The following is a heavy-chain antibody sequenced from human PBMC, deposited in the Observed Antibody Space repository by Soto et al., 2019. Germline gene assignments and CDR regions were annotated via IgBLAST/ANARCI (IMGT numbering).Heavy chain of an antibody. CDR3: ARAGGLGAVAADY. CDR2: IYHSGST. CDR1: GGSISSGGYS. D-gene: IGHD6-19*01. J-gene: IGHJ4*02. Sequence: QLQLQESGSGLVKPSQTLALTCAVSGGSISSGGYSWSWIRQPAGKGLEWIGYIYHSGSTYYNPPLKSRVTISVDRSKNQFSLKLSSVTAADTAVYYCARAGGLGAVAADYWGQGTLVTVSS. V-gene: IGHV4-30-2*01.